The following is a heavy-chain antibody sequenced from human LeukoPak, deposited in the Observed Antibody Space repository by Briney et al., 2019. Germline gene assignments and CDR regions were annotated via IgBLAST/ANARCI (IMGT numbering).Heavy chain of an antibody. J-gene: IGHJ4*02. D-gene: IGHD2-2*01. CDR1: GYTFTGYY. CDR2: INPDTGGT. Sequence: ASVKVSCKASGYTFTGYYMHWVRQAPGQGLEWMGWINPDTGGTSYAQRFQGRVTMTRDTSISTAYMELIRLTSDDTAVYYCARGGEVCSSTSCYRGHEYWDQGTLVTVSS. V-gene: IGHV1-2*02. CDR3: ARGGEVCSSTSCYRGHEY.